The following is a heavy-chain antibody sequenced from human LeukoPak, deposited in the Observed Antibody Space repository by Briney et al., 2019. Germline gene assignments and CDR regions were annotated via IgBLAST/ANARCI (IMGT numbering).Heavy chain of an antibody. V-gene: IGHV4-4*02. CDR1: GDSISSSNW. Sequence: SETLSLTCTVSGDSISSSNWWSWVRQPPGKGLEWIGEIYHSGRTNYNPSLKSRLTILVEKSKNQFSLKLSSVTAADTAVYYCARGLVIAVAGWGPWELPPAGYDYWGQGTLVTVSS. D-gene: IGHD6-19*01. J-gene: IGHJ4*02. CDR3: ARGLVIAVAGWGPWELPPAGYDY. CDR2: IYHSGRT.